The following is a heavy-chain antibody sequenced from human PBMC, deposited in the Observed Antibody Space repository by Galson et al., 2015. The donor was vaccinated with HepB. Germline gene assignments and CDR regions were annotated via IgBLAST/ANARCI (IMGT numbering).Heavy chain of an antibody. Sequence: SVKVSCKASGYTFTSYGINWVRQVPGQGLEWMGWISPYDGKTKYAQEFQGRVTMTTDTSTNTAFMELETLRSDDTAVYYCARDQYQRLYVGFYFYYMDVWGKGTTVTVSS. CDR2: ISPYDGKT. J-gene: IGHJ6*03. CDR1: GYTFTSYG. CDR3: ARDQYQRLYVGFYFYYMDV. D-gene: IGHD2-2*01. V-gene: IGHV1-18*01.